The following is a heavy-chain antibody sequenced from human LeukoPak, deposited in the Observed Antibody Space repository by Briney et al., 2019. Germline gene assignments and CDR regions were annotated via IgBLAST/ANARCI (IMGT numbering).Heavy chain of an antibody. D-gene: IGHD3-16*02. CDR3: AKKDDYVWGSYRSEYFQH. Sequence: GGSLRLSCAASGFTFSTYAMSWVRQAPGKGLEWVSDISGSGGSTYYAGSVRGRFTISRDNSRNTLYLQMDSLRAEDTAVYYCAKKDDYVWGSYRSEYFQHWGQSTLVTVSS. J-gene: IGHJ1*01. V-gene: IGHV3-23*01. CDR2: ISGSGGST. CDR1: GFTFSTYA.